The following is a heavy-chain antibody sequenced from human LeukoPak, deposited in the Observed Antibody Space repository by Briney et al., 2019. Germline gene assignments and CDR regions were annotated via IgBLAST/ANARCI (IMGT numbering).Heavy chain of an antibody. D-gene: IGHD3-10*01. CDR3: ASMRWEYYALDY. V-gene: IGHV3-53*01. J-gene: IGHJ4*02. CDR1: GLTVSSNY. Sequence: PGGSLRLSCAASGLTVSSNYMSWAPQPPGKGLEWVSVIYSGGSTYYADSVKGRFTISRDNSKNTLYLQMNSLRAEDTAVYYCASMRWEYYALDYWGQGTLVTVSS. CDR2: IYSGGST.